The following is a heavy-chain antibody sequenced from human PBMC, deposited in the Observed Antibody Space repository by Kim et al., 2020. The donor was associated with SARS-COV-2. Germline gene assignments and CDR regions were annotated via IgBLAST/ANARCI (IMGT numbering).Heavy chain of an antibody. CDR2: ITSRATT. CDR1: GLIFSDAW. J-gene: IGHJ4*02. D-gene: IGHD1-26*01. Sequence: GGSLRLSCTVSGLIFSDAWVNWVRLPPGKGLEWLGRITSRATTDYAVAVRNRVTISRDNSRNTIYPQMNSLVTEDTAIYYCSHSGTFNGKFQFWGQGTLV. V-gene: IGHV3-15*07. CDR3: SHSGTFNGKFQF.